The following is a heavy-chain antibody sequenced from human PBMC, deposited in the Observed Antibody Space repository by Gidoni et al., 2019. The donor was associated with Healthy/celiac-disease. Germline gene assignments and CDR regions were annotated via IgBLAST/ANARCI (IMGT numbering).Heavy chain of an antibody. CDR2: IVVGSGNT. CDR3: AADWRKGPFSIAVADKLGL. D-gene: IGHD6-19*01. Sequence: QMQLVQSGTEVKKPGTSVKVSCKASGFTFTSSAVQGVRQARGQRLEWIGWIVVGSGNTNYAQKFQERVTITRDMSTSTAYMELSSLRSEDTAVYDCAADWRKGPFSIAVADKLGLWGQGTLVTVSS. CDR1: GFTFTSSA. V-gene: IGHV1-58*01. J-gene: IGHJ4*02.